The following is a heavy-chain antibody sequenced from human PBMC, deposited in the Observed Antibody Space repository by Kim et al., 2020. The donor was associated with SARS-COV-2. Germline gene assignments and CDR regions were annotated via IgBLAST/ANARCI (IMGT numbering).Heavy chain of an antibody. D-gene: IGHD6-13*01. Sequence: SQTLSLTCAISGDSVSSDSAAWNWIRQSPSRGLEWLGRTYYRSKWYSDYAVSLKSRLSINADTSKNRFSLQLNSVTPEDTALYYCVREHKLIVAAGLDYWGQGTLVTVSS. CDR1: GDSVSSDSAA. V-gene: IGHV6-1*01. CDR3: VREHKLIVAAGLDY. J-gene: IGHJ4*02. CDR2: TYYRSKWYS.